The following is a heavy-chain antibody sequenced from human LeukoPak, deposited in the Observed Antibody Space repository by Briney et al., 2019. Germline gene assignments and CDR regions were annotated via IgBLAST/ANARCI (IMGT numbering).Heavy chain of an antibody. CDR3: AREGAKRGYSGYDAMY. V-gene: IGHV3-74*01. CDR2: INTDGSST. Sequence: GGSLRLSCAASGFTFSSYWMHWVRQAPGKGLVWVSRINTDGSSTSYADSVKGRFTISRDNAKNSMYLEMNSLRAEDTAVYYCAREGAKRGYSGYDAMYWGQGTLVIVSS. CDR1: GFTFSSYW. J-gene: IGHJ4*02. D-gene: IGHD5-12*01.